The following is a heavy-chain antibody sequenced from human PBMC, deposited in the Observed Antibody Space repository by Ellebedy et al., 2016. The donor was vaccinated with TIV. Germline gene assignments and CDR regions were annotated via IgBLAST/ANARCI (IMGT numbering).Heavy chain of an antibody. CDR3: AKGESDYDSYYMDV. Sequence: GGSLRLSCTTSGFTFSGYAISWVRQAPGKGLEWVSVISGSGGSTYYADSVKGRFTISRDNSKNTLYLQMNSLRAEDTAVYYCAKGESDYDSYYMDVWGKGTTVTVSS. J-gene: IGHJ6*03. CDR1: GFTFSGYA. V-gene: IGHV3-23*01. CDR2: ISGSGGST.